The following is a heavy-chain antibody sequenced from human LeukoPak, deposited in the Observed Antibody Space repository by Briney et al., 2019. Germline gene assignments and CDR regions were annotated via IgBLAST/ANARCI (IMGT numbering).Heavy chain of an antibody. D-gene: IGHD3-10*01. CDR1: GGSISSGTYY. V-gene: IGHV4-39*01. CDR3: ARHSDGSGGDILGQMGFDY. J-gene: IGHJ4*02. Sequence: TSETLSLTCTLSGGSISSGTYYWGWIRQPPRKELEWIGSLSYSGSTYYNPSLKSRLSISVDTSKNQFSLKLTSVTASDTAVYYCARHSDGSGGDILGQMGFDYWGQGTLATVSS. CDR2: LSYSGST.